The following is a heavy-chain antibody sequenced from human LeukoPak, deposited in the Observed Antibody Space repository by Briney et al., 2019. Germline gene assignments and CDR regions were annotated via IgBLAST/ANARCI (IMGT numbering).Heavy chain of an antibody. D-gene: IGHD6-6*01. J-gene: IGHJ6*03. CDR3: AKLVTGRPSGYMDV. CDR2: ISGNGGST. Sequence: GSLRLSCAASGFTVSSNYMSWVRQAPRKGLEWVSGISGNGGSTSYADSVKGRFTISRDNSKNTLYVQMNSLRAGDTAVYYCAKLVTGRPSGYMDVWGKGTTVTVSS. V-gene: IGHV3-23*01. CDR1: GFTVSSNY.